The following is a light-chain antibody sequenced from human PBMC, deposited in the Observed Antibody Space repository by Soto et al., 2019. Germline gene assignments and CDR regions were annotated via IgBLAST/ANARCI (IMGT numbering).Light chain of an antibody. CDR3: HQYENWPQT. J-gene: IGKJ1*01. Sequence: EIVLTQSPGTLSLSPGERATLSCRASQSVSSSNLAWYQQKLGQAPRLLIYRASTRATGIPARFSGSGSGTEFTLTISSLQSEDFALYYCHQYENWPQTFGQGTKVDIK. CDR1: QSVSSSN. V-gene: IGKV3-15*01. CDR2: RAS.